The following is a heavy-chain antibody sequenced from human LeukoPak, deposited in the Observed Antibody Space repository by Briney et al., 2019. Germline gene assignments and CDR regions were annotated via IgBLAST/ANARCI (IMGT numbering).Heavy chain of an antibody. V-gene: IGHV3-23*01. CDR2: TCGSGSCT. CDR3: AKHDLSGSYFVY. CDR1: GFTFSNYA. Sequence: GGSLGLSCAASGFTFSNYALGWVRQAPGKGLEWVSTTCGSGSCTYYADSVKGRFTISRDNSRNTLSLQMNSLRVEDAALYYCAKHDLSGSYFVYWGQGTLVTVSS. D-gene: IGHD3-10*01. J-gene: IGHJ4*02.